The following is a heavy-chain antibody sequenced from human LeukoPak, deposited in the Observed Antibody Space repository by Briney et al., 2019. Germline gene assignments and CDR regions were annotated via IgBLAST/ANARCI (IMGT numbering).Heavy chain of an antibody. Sequence: APVKVSCKASGYTFTSYDINWVRQATGQGLEWMGGIIPIFGTANYAQKFQGRVTITADESTSTAYMELSSLRSEDTAVYYCARGKHDYGDSYFDYWGQGTLVTVSS. V-gene: IGHV1-69*13. CDR1: GYTFTSYD. CDR2: IIPIFGTA. J-gene: IGHJ4*02. D-gene: IGHD4-17*01. CDR3: ARGKHDYGDSYFDY.